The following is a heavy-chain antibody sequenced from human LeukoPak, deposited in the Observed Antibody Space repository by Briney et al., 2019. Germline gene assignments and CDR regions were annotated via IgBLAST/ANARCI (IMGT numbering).Heavy chain of an antibody. J-gene: IGHJ5*02. CDR3: ARDLGMVRGVIPDNWFDP. V-gene: IGHV3-30*04. CDR2: ISYDGSNK. D-gene: IGHD3-10*01. CDR1: GFTFSSYA. Sequence: GGSLRLSCAASGFTFSSYAMHWGRQAPAKGLEWVAVISYDGSNKYYADSVKGRFTISRDNSKNTLYLQMNSLRAEDTAVFYCARDLGMVRGVIPDNWFDPWGQGTLVTVSS.